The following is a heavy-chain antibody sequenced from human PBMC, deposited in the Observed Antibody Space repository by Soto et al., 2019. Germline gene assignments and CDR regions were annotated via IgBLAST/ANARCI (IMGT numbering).Heavy chain of an antibody. CDR2: INSSGGST. D-gene: IGHD5-18*01. J-gene: IGHJ4*01. CDR3: ERRRLGAPVTDFDY. Sequence: EVQVLESGGGLVQTGGSLRLSCAASGFTFNNYAMGWVRQAPGKGLEWVSSINSSGGSTYYADSVKGRFTMSRDNSRNTLYGQRNSLRAEDTVVYYCERRRLGAPVTDFDYWGQRTMVTVPS. V-gene: IGHV3-23*01. CDR1: GFTFNNYA.